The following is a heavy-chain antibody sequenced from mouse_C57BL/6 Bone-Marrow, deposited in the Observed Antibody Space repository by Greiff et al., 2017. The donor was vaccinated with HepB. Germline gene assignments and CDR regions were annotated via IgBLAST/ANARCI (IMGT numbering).Heavy chain of an antibody. CDR3: ARGGFLFDH. Sequence: EVKLMESGPVLVKPGASVKMSCKASGYTFTDYYMNWVKQSHGKSLEWIGVINPYNGGTSYNQKFKGKATLTVDKSSSTAYMELNSLTSEDSAVYYCARGGFLFDHWGQGTLVTVSS. CDR1: GYTFTDYY. V-gene: IGHV1-19*01. CDR2: INPYNGGT. J-gene: IGHJ3*01.